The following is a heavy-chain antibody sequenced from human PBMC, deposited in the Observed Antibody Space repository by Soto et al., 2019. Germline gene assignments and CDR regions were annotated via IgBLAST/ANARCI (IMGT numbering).Heavy chain of an antibody. CDR1: GGTFSSYA. D-gene: IGHD2-2*01. CDR2: IIPIFGTA. J-gene: IGHJ4*02. Sequence: GASVKVSCKASGGTFSSYAISWVRQAPGQGLEWMGGIIPIFGTANYAQKFQGRVTITADKSTSTAYMELSSLRSEDTAVYYCAREASAAIPDYWGQGTLVTVSS. V-gene: IGHV1-69*06. CDR3: AREASAAIPDY.